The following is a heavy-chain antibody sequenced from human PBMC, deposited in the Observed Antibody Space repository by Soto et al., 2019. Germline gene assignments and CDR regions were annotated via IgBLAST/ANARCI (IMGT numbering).Heavy chain of an antibody. Sequence: PGGSLRLSCAASGFTFSSYAMSWVRQAPGKGLEWVSAISGSGGSTYYADSVKGRFTISRDNSKNTLYLQMNSLRAEDTAVYCCARVPAAPSYYYYGMDVWGQGTTVTVSS. D-gene: IGHD2-2*01. J-gene: IGHJ6*02. CDR2: ISGSGGST. CDR3: ARVPAAPSYYYYGMDV. CDR1: GFTFSSYA. V-gene: IGHV3-23*01.